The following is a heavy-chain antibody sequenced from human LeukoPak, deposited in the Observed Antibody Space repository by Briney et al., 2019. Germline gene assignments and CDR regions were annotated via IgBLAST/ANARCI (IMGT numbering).Heavy chain of an antibody. J-gene: IGHJ5*02. D-gene: IGHD3-22*01. CDR3: ARSSYDSSGYYWGAQPNWFDP. CDR2: IYPGDSDT. V-gene: IGHV5-51*01. CDR1: GYSFTSYW. Sequence: GESLKISCQGSGYSFTSYWIGWVRQMPGKGLEWMGIIYPGDSDTRYSPSFQGQVTISADKSISTAYLQWSSLKASDTAMYYCARSSYDSSGYYWGAQPNWFDPWGQGTLVTVSS.